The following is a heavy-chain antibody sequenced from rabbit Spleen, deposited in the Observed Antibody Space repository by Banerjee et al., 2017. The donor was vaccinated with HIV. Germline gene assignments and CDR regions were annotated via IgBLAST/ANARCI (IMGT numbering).Heavy chain of an antibody. CDR3: ARDLAGAIGWNFYL. Sequence: EESGGDLVKPGASLTLTCIASGVSFSGNSYMCWVRQAPGKGPEWIACIVNGDGSTYYASWVNGRFTISRSTSLATVTLQVTSLTAADTATYFCARDLAGAIGWNFYLWGPGTLVTVS. J-gene: IGHJ4*01. CDR1: GVSFSGNS. V-gene: IGHV1S47*01. CDR2: IVNGDGST. D-gene: IGHD4-1*01.